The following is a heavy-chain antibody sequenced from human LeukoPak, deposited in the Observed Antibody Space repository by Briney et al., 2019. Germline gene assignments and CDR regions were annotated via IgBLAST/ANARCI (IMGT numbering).Heavy chain of an antibody. CDR1: GGSISSYY. CDR2: IYYSGST. CDR3: ARAAIYYGSGSYYNA. Sequence: PSETLSLTCTVSGGSISSYYWGWIRQPPGKGLEWIGYIYYSGSTNYNPSLKSRVTISVDTSKNQFSLKLSSVTAADTAVYYCARAAIYYGSGSYYNAWGQGTLVTVSS. V-gene: IGHV4-59*01. D-gene: IGHD3-10*01. J-gene: IGHJ4*02.